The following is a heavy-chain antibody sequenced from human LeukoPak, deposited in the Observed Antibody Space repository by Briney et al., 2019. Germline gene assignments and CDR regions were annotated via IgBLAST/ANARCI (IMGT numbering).Heavy chain of an antibody. D-gene: IGHD1-1*01. CDR1: GGSISSGDYY. J-gene: IGHJ3*02. Sequence: SQTLSLTCTVSGGSISSGDYYWSWIRQPPGKGLEWIGYICYSGSTYYNPSLKSRVTISVDTSKNQFSLKLSSVTAADTAVYYCARGGTNDAFDIWGQGTMVTVSS. V-gene: IGHV4-30-4*01. CDR3: ARGGTNDAFDI. CDR2: ICYSGST.